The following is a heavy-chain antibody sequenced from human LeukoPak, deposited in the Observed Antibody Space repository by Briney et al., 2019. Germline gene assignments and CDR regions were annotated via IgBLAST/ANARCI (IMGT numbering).Heavy chain of an antibody. J-gene: IGHJ6*03. D-gene: IGHD2-15*01. Sequence: SETLSLTCAVSGGSISSSNWWSWVRQPPGKGLEWIGEIYHSGSTNYNPSLKSRVTISVDKSKNQFSLKLSSVTAADTAVYYCARVAPYCSGGSCYYYYYYYMDVWGKGTTVTISS. CDR1: GGSISSSNW. V-gene: IGHV4-4*02. CDR2: IYHSGST. CDR3: ARVAPYCSGGSCYYYYYYYMDV.